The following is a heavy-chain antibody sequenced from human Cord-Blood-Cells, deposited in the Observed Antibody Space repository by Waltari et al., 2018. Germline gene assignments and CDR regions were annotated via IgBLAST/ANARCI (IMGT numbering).Heavy chain of an antibody. CDR1: GFTFSRYG. CDR2: ISYDGSNK. J-gene: IGHJ4*02. V-gene: IGHV3-30*18. CDR3: AKEEYSSSSFDY. D-gene: IGHD6-6*01. Sequence: QVQLVGSGGGVVQPGRSLRLSCAASGFTFSRYGMHWVRQAPGKGLEWVAVISYDGSNKYYADSVKGRFTISRDNSKNTLYLQMNSLRAEDTAVYYCAKEEYSSSSFDYWGQGTLVTVSS.